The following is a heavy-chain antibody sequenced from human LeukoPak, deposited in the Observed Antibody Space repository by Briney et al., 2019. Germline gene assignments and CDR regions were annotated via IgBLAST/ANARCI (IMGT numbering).Heavy chain of an antibody. V-gene: IGHV1-69*13. CDR1: GGTFSSYA. Sequence: ASVKVSCKASGGTFSSYAISWVRQAPGQGLEWMGGIIPIFGTANYAQKFQGRVTITADESTSTAYMELSSLRSEDTAVYYCARVPTGQWLVPTDYYYDYYMDVWGKGTTVTVSS. D-gene: IGHD6-19*01. J-gene: IGHJ6*03. CDR3: ARVPTGQWLVPTDYYYDYYMDV. CDR2: IIPIFGTA.